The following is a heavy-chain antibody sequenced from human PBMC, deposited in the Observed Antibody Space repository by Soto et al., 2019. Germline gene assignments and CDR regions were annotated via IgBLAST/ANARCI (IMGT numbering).Heavy chain of an antibody. V-gene: IGHV3-33*01. CDR1: GFAFDTYG. D-gene: IGHD1-26*01. CDR2: LGFDGGGR. CDR3: SREPVGPDYAMDV. Sequence: PGGSLRLSCAASGFAFDTYGMHWVRQTPGKGLEWVAVLGFDGGGRYYAESVKGRFTISRDNSKKMLYLQMDSLRADDTALYYCSREPVGPDYAMDVWGQGTMVTVT. J-gene: IGHJ6*02.